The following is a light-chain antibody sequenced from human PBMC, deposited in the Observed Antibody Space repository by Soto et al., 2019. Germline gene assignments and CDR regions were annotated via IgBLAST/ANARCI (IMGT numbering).Light chain of an antibody. CDR1: SPKVGAGYD. J-gene: IGLJ1*01. V-gene: IGLV1-40*01. CDR2: NNN. Sequence: QSSPTPPPPVSGAPGQRGTISCTGSSPKVGAGYDVHWYQQLPGTAPKLLIYNNNNRPSGVPDRFSGSKSGTSASLAITGLQADDEADYYCQSYDSSLSGSVFGTGTKVTVL. CDR3: QSYDSSLSGSV.